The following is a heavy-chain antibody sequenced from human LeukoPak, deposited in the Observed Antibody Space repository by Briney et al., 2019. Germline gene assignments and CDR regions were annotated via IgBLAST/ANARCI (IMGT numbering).Heavy chain of an antibody. J-gene: IGHJ6*03. D-gene: IGHD1-26*01. V-gene: IGHV4-34*01. CDR2: INHSGST. CDR1: GGSFSGYY. Sequence: SETLSLTCAVYGGSFSGYYWSWIRQPPGKGLEWIGEINHSGSTNYNPSLKSRVTISVDTSKNQFSLKLSSVTAADTAVYYCASSSGSYHYYYYMDVWGKGTTVTVSS. CDR3: ASSSGSYHYYYYMDV.